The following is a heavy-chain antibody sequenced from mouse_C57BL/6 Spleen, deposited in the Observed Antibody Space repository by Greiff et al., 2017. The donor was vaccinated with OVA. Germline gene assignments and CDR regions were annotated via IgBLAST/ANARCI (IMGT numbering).Heavy chain of an antibody. CDR2: IDPETGGT. CDR3: TRQRFMDY. Sequence: VQLVESGAELVRPGASVTLSCKASGYTFTDYEMHWVKQTPVHGLEWIGAIDPETGGTAYNQKFKGKAILTADKSSSTAYMELRSLTSEDSAVYYCTRQRFMDYWGQGTSVTVSS. V-gene: IGHV1-15*01. CDR1: GYTFTDYE. J-gene: IGHJ4*01.